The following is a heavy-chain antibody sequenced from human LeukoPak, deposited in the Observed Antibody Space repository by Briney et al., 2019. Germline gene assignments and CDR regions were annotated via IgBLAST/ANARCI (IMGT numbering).Heavy chain of an antibody. CDR1: GFNFDRYT. V-gene: IGHV3-43*01. J-gene: IGHJ4*02. Sequence: GGSLRLSCATSGFNFDRYTIHWVRQAPGKGLEWVSLAGWAGGTTFYSDSVRGRFTISRDSGRKSLYLQMNSLTTDDTAFYFCAKELDTMFFDYWGQGALVTVSS. CDR3: AKELDTMFFDY. D-gene: IGHD3-10*02. CDR2: AGWAGGTT.